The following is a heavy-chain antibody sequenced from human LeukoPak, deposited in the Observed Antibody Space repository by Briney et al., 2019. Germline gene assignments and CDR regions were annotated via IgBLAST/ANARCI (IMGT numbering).Heavy chain of an antibody. J-gene: IGHJ4*02. CDR2: IYTDGNT. CDR1: GFTFSSYA. D-gene: IGHD3-22*01. CDR3: ARGDDSGYYDYFDY. V-gene: IGHV3-23*05. Sequence: GGSLRLSCAASGFTFSSYAMSWVHQAPGKGLEWVSTIYTDGNTYYAASVKGRFTISRDFSKNTVFLHMNSLRAEDTAMYYCARGDDSGYYDYFDYWGQGALVTVSS.